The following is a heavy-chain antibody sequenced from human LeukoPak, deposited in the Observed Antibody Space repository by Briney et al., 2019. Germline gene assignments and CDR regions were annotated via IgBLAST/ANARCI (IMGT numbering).Heavy chain of an antibody. D-gene: IGHD3-22*01. J-gene: IGHJ4*02. V-gene: IGHV4-34*01. CDR3: ERRPGPKRYYYESSGYPGGDY. Sequence: SETLSLTCAVYGVSFSGYYWSWIRQPPGKGLEWMGEINHSGSTNYNPSLKSRVTISVDTYKTQYSQKLSSVTAEDTAVYYCERRPGPKRYYYESSGYPGGDYWGQGTLVTVSS. CDR2: INHSGST. CDR1: GVSFSGYY.